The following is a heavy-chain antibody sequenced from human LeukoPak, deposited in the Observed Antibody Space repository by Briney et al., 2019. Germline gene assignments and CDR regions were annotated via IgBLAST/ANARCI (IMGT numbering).Heavy chain of an antibody. V-gene: IGHV3-53*01. CDR1: GFTVSSNS. Sequence: GGSLRLSCTVSGFTVSSNSMSWVRQAPGKGLEWVSFIYSDNTHYSDSVKGRFTISRDNSKNTLYLQMNSLRAEDTAVYYCARRAGAYSHPCDYWGQGTLVTVSS. J-gene: IGHJ4*02. CDR2: IYSDNT. D-gene: IGHD4/OR15-4a*01. CDR3: ARRAGAYSHPCDY.